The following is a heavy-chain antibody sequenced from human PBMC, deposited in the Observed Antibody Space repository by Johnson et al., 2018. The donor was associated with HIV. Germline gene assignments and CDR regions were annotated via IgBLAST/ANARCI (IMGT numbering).Heavy chain of an antibody. J-gene: IGHJ3*02. CDR1: GFTFSRYA. CDR2: ISNDGSDK. V-gene: IGHV3-30*14. Sequence: QVHLVESGGGVVQPGRSLRLSCAASGFTFSRYAMHWVRQAPGKGLEWVAVISNDGSDKYYEDPVKGRFTISRDNSKNTLYLQMGSLRAEDMAVYYCARDKCSGGSCYPDAFDIWGQGTMVTVSS. D-gene: IGHD2-15*01. CDR3: ARDKCSGGSCYPDAFDI.